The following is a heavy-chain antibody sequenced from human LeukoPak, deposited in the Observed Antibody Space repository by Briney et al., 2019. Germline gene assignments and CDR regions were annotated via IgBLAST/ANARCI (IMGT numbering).Heavy chain of an antibody. CDR1: GGTFSSYT. CDR2: IIPILGIA. Sequence: LVKVSCKASGGTFSSYTISWVRQAPGQGLEWMGRIIPILGIANYAQKFQGRVTITADKSTSTAYMELSSLRSEDTAVYYCARGSGYSDYFDYWGQGTLVTVSS. D-gene: IGHD6-13*01. J-gene: IGHJ4*02. CDR3: ARGSGYSDYFDY. V-gene: IGHV1-69*02.